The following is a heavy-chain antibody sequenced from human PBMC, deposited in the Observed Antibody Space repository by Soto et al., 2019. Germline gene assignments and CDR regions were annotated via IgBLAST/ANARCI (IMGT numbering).Heavy chain of an antibody. CDR2: ISGSGGST. CDR3: AKDQSGGLRYFDWYPYYFDY. CDR1: GFTFSSYA. J-gene: IGHJ4*02. Sequence: GGSLRLSCAASGFTFSSYAMSWVRQAPGKGLEWVSAISGSGGSTYYADSVKGRFTISRDNSKNTLYLQMNSLGAEDTAVYYCAKDQSGGLRYFDWYPYYFDYWGQGTLVTVSS. D-gene: IGHD3-9*01. V-gene: IGHV3-23*01.